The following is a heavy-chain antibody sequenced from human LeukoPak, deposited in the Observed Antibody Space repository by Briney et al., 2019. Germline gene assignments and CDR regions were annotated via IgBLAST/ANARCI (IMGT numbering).Heavy chain of an antibody. D-gene: IGHD2-2*01. J-gene: IGHJ4*02. CDR2: ISSSSYT. V-gene: IGHV3-11*03. Sequence: GGSLRLSCAASGFTFSDYYMSWIRQAPGKGLEWVSYISSSSYTNYADSVKGRFTISRDNAKNSLYLQMNSLRAEDTAVYYCARLGIGVVPSAMLGDYYFDYWGQGTLVTVSS. CDR1: GFTFSDYY. CDR3: ARLGIGVVPSAMLGDYYFDY.